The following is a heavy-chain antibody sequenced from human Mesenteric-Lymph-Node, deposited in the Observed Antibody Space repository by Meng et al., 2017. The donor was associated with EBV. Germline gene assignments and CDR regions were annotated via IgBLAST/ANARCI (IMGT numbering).Heavy chain of an antibody. CDR1: GGSFSGYY. V-gene: IGHV4-34*01. D-gene: IGHD4-17*01. J-gene: IGHJ4*02. Sequence: VQLQPWGAGLLKPSETLSLTCAVYGGSFSGYYWSWIRHPPGKGLEWIGEINHSGSTNYNPSLKSRVTISVDTSKNQFSLKLSSVTAADTAVYYCARGVYYGDYAFGYWGQGTLVTVSS. CDR3: ARGVYYGDYAFGY. CDR2: INHSGST.